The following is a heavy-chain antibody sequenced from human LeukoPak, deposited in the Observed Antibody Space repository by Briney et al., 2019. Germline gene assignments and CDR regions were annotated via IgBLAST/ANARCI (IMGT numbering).Heavy chain of an antibody. D-gene: IGHD4-11*01. Sequence: GGSLRLSCAASGFTFSSYWMSWVRQAPGKGLEWVANIKQDGSEKYYVDSVKGRFTISRDNAKNSLYLQMNSLRAEDTAVCYCARDRHDYTHYFDYWGQGTLVTVSS. J-gene: IGHJ4*02. CDR1: GFTFSSYW. CDR3: ARDRHDYTHYFDY. CDR2: IKQDGSEK. V-gene: IGHV3-7*01.